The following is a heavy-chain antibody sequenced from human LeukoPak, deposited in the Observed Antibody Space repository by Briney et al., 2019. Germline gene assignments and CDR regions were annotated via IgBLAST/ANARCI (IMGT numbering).Heavy chain of an antibody. CDR3: ATHGYSELRYFDWSTNE. CDR1: GFTFRSYS. J-gene: IGHJ4*02. CDR2: IKPDGSEN. D-gene: IGHD3-9*01. V-gene: IGHV3-7*01. Sequence: PGGSLRLSCAASGFTFRSYSMNWVRQAPGKGLEWVANIKPDGSENYHVDSVKGRFAFSRDNAKNSLYLQMDSLRAEDTAVYYCATHGYSELRYFDWSTNEWGQGTLVTVSS.